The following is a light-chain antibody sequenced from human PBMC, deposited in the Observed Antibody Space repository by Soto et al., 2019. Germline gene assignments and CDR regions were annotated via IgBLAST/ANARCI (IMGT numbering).Light chain of an antibody. CDR2: SNS. V-gene: IGLV1-44*01. CDR3: AAWDDSLNGPV. J-gene: IGLJ3*02. Sequence: QSVLTQPPSASGTPGQKVTISCSGSSSNIGSNTVNWYQQLAGTAPKLLIYSNSQRPSGVPDRFSGSKSGTSASLAISGLQSEDEADYYCAAWDDSLNGPVFGGGTQLTVL. CDR1: SSNIGSNT.